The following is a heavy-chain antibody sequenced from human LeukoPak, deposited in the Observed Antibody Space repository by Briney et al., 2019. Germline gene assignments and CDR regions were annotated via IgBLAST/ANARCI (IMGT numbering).Heavy chain of an antibody. J-gene: IGHJ4*02. CDR1: GGSISSYY. D-gene: IGHD2-21*02. CDR2: IYYSGST. CDR3: ARVAYCGGDCYNFDY. Sequence: SETLSLTCTVSGGSISSYYWSWIRQPPGKGLEWIGYIYYSGSTNYNPSLKGRVTISVDTSKNQFSLKLSSVTAADTAVYYCARVAYCGGDCYNFDYWGQGTLVTVSS. V-gene: IGHV4-59*08.